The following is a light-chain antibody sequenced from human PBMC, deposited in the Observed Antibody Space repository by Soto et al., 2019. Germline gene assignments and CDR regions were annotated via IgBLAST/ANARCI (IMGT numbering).Light chain of an antibody. Sequence: EIVLTQSPGTLSLSPGERATLSCRASQSVDSNYLAWFQQRPGQAPRLLIYGASSRATGIPDRFSGSGSGIDFTLTINRLEPDDFAVYYCQQYGSSPRTFGQGTKVEIK. CDR2: GAS. V-gene: IGKV3-20*01. CDR3: QQYGSSPRT. J-gene: IGKJ1*01. CDR1: QSVDSNY.